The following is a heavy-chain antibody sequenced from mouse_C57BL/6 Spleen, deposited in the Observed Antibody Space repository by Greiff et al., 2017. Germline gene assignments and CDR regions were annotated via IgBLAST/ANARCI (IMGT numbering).Heavy chain of an antibody. V-gene: IGHV7-3*01. J-gene: IGHJ4*01. CDR1: GFTFTDYY. CDR2: IRNKANGYTT. CDR3: ARYSTTVGYYAMDY. Sequence: EVQRVESGGGLVQPGGSLSLSCAASGFTFTDYYMSWVRQPPGKALEWLGFIRNKANGYTTEYSVSVKERLTISRDNSQSILYLQMNALRAEDSATYYCARYSTTVGYYAMDYWGQGTSVTVSS. D-gene: IGHD1-1*01.